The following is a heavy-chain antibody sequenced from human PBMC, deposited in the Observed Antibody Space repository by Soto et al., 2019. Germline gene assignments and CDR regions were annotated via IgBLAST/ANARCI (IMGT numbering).Heavy chain of an antibody. CDR1: GDSISSNNNY. CDR3: ARGRGYSYGLDP. CDR2: ISYSGTT. D-gene: IGHD5-18*01. V-gene: IGHV4-30-4*01. Sequence: SETLSLTCTVSGDSISSNNNYWSWIRQPPGKGLEWIGFISYSGTTSYSPSLKSRVAISLDTSKNQFSLSLSSVTAADTAVYYCARGRGYSYGLDPWGQGTLVTVSS. J-gene: IGHJ5*02.